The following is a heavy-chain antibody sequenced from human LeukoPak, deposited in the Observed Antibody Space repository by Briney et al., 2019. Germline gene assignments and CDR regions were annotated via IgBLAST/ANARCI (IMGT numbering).Heavy chain of an antibody. CDR1: GGSISSGGYY. Sequence: PSETLSLTCTVSGGSISSGGYYWSWIRQPPGKGLEWIGEINHSGSTNYNPSLKSRVTISVDTSKNQFSLKLSSVTAADTAVYYCARIAAALNELDRNYYYYGMDVWGQGTTVTVSS. J-gene: IGHJ6*02. CDR2: INHSGST. D-gene: IGHD6-13*01. V-gene: IGHV4-39*07. CDR3: ARIAAALNELDRNYYYYGMDV.